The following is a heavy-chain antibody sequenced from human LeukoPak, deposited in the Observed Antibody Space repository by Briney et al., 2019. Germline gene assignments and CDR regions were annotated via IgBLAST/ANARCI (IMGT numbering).Heavy chain of an antibody. CDR3: AKETAVVGWYHGMDV. CDR1: GLTFSNYA. CDR2: ISGSGGRT. V-gene: IGHV3-23*01. Sequence: GGSLRLSCAASGLTFSNYAMSWVRQAPGKGLEWVSAISGSGGRTYYADSVKGRFTISRDNSKNTLYLQMNSLRAEDTAVYYCAKETAVVGWYHGMDVWGQWTTVTVSS. J-gene: IGHJ6*02. D-gene: IGHD6-19*01.